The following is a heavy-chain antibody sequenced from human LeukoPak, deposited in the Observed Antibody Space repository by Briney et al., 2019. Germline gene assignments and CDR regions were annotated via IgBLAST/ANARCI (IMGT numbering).Heavy chain of an antibody. V-gene: IGHV1-18*01. Sequence: ASVRITCKASGYTFTTYGISWVRQAPGHGLEWMGWISTFNGHTNYAQSRQDRVTMTTDTSTSTVYMELSSLISDDTAVYYCARVDTVNYYYYMDVWGNGTPVTVSS. J-gene: IGHJ6*03. CDR1: GYTFTTYG. CDR2: ISTFNGHT. CDR3: ARVDTVNYYYYMDV. D-gene: IGHD5-18*01.